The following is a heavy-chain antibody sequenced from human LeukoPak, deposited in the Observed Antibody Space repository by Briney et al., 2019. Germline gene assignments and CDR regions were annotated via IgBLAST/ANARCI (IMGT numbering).Heavy chain of an antibody. CDR2: IYYGGNT. V-gene: IGHV4-39*07. CDR3: ARGGRYYGSGSYPRGRGILGDY. CDR1: GDSVSSSICY. J-gene: IGHJ4*02. Sequence: PSETLSLTCTVSGDSVSSSICYWGWIRQPPGKGLEWIGNIYYGGNTYYNPSLKSRVTISVDTSKNQFSLRLSSVTAADTAVYYCARGGRYYGSGSYPRGRGILGDYWGQGTLVTVSS. D-gene: IGHD3-10*01.